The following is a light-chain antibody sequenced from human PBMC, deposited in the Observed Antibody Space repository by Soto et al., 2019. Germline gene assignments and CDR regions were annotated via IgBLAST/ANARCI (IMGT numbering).Light chain of an antibody. J-gene: IGKJ1*01. CDR2: GAS. CDR3: QQYGSSPPTWT. V-gene: IGKV3-20*01. CDR1: QSVSSTY. Sequence: IVLTQSPGTLSLSPVERATLSFMASQSVSSTYLAWYQQKPGQAPRLLIFGASSRATGIPDRFSGSGSGTDFTLTISRLEPEDFAVYYCQQYGSSPPTWTFGQGTKVDIK.